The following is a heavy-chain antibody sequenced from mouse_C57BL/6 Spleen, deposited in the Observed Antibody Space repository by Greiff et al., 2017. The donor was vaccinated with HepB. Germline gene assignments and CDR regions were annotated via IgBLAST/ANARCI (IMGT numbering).Heavy chain of an antibody. CDR2: IHPNSGST. Sequence: QVQLQQPGAELVKPGASVKLSCKASGYTFTSYWMHWVKQRPGQGLEWIGMIHPNSGSTNYNEKFKSKATLTVDKSSSTAYMQRSSLTSEDSAVYYCARRGGSSSAWFAYWGQGTLVTVSA. V-gene: IGHV1-64*01. J-gene: IGHJ3*01. CDR1: GYTFTSYW. CDR3: ARRGGSSSAWFAY. D-gene: IGHD1-1*01.